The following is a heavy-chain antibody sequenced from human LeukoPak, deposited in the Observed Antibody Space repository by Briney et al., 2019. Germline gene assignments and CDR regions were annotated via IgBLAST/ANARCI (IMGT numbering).Heavy chain of an antibody. CDR1: GGSISGYY. Sequence: PSETLTLTCTVSGGSISGYYWSWIRQPPGKGLEWIGYINYSGSTNYNPSLKSRVTISVDTSKNQFSLKLSSVTAADTAVYYCARKELVPPYYYYYGMDFWGQGTTVTVSS. V-gene: IGHV4-59*01. CDR2: INYSGST. D-gene: IGHD3-10*01. CDR3: ARKELVPPYYYYYGMDF. J-gene: IGHJ6*02.